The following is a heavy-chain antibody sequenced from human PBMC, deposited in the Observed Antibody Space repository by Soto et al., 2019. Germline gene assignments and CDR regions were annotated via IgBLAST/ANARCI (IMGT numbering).Heavy chain of an antibody. D-gene: IGHD3-22*01. V-gene: IGHV1-8*01. Sequence: GASVKVSCKASGYTFTSYDINWVRQATGQGLEWMGWMNPNSGNTGYAQKFQGRVTMTRNTSISTAYMELSSLRSEDTAVYYCSGGPFENYYDNEYYFDYWGQGTLVTVSS. CDR2: MNPNSGNT. CDR1: GYTFTSYD. CDR3: SGGPFENYYDNEYYFDY. J-gene: IGHJ4*02.